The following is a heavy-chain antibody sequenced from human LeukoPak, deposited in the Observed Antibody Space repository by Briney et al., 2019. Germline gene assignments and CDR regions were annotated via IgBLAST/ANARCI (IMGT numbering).Heavy chain of an antibody. V-gene: IGHV1-18*01. D-gene: IGHD3-9*01. CDR1: GYTFTSYG. J-gene: IGHJ3*02. CDR3: ARERRYYDILNGYYTGIGAFDI. CDR2: ISACNGNT. Sequence: ASVKVSCKASGYTFTSYGISWVRQAPGQGLEWMGWISACNGNTNYAQKLQGRVTMTTDTSTSTAYMELRSLRSDDTAVYYCARERRYYDILNGYYTGIGAFDIWGQGTMVTVSS.